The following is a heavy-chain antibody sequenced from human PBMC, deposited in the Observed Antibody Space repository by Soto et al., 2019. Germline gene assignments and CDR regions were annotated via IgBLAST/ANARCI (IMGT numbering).Heavy chain of an antibody. CDR2: IKSKTDGGTT. J-gene: IGHJ3*02. CDR3: AKDLPPHRSHDAFDI. Sequence: GGSLRLSCAASGFTFSNAWMNWVRQAPGKGLEWVGRIKSKTDGGTTDYAAPVKGRFTISRDDSKNTLYLQMNSLRAEDTAVYYCAKDLPPHRSHDAFDIWGQGTMVTVSS. V-gene: IGHV3-15*07. CDR1: GFTFSNAW.